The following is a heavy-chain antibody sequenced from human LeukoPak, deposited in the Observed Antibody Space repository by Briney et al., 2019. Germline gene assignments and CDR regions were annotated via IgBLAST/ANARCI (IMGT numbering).Heavy chain of an antibody. CDR1: GGSISSGSYY. D-gene: IGHD1-14*01. CDR3: ARDRKLGDYYYYMDV. CDR2: IYTSGST. Sequence: PSETLSLTCTVSGGSISSGSYYWSWIRQPAGKGLEWIGRIYTSGSTNYNPSLKSRVTISVDTSKNQFSLKLSSVTAADTAVYYCARDRKLGDYYYYMDVWGKGTTVTVSS. J-gene: IGHJ6*03. V-gene: IGHV4-61*02.